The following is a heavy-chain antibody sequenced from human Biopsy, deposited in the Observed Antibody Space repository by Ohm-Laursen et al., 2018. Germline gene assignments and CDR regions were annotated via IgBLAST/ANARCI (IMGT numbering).Heavy chain of an antibody. J-gene: IGHJ2*01. CDR1: GGSVSSGGFY. D-gene: IGHD4-23*01. Sequence: TLSLTCTVSGGSVSSGGFYWSWIRQHPGKGLEWIGYIYYSGTTYYNPSLKSLVTISVDTSKNQFSLKLNSVTAADTAVYHCARRPYGGTRYWYFDLWGRGTLVTVSS. CDR2: IYYSGTT. CDR3: ARRPYGGTRYWYFDL. V-gene: IGHV4-31*01.